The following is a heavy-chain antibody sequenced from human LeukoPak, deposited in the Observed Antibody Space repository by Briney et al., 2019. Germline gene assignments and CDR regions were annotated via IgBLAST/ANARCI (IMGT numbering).Heavy chain of an antibody. CDR2: INPNSGGT. CDR3: ARGPELQTYDAFDI. V-gene: IGHV1-2*02. D-gene: IGHD1-7*01. CDR1: GYTFTGYY. Sequence: GASVKVSCKASGYTFTGYYMHWVRQAPGQGLEWMGWINPNSGGTNYAQKFQGRVTMTRDTSISTAYMELSRLRSDDTAVYYCARGPELQTYDAFDIWGQGTMVTVSS. J-gene: IGHJ3*02.